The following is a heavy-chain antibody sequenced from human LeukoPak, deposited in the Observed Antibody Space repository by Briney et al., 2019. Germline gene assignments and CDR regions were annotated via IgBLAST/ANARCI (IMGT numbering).Heavy chain of an antibody. CDR2: ISSSGSTV. CDR3: ARTYYDFWSGYYSHEGNPFDY. J-gene: IGHJ4*02. D-gene: IGHD3-3*01. CDR1: EFTFSSYE. V-gene: IGHV3-48*03. Sequence: GGSLRLSCTVSEFTFSSYEMNWVRQAPGKGLEWVSYISSSGSTVYYADSVKGRFTISRDNAKNSLYLEMNSLRAEDTAVYYCARTYYDFWSGYYSHEGNPFDYWGQGTLVTVSS.